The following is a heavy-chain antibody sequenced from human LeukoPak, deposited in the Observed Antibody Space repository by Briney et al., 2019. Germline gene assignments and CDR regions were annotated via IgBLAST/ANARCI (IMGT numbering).Heavy chain of an antibody. D-gene: IGHD6-13*01. CDR1: GGSFSGYY. J-gene: IGHJ4*02. V-gene: IGHV4-34*01. CDR2: INHSGST. Sequence: SETLSLTCAVYGGSFSGYYWSWIRQPPGKGLEWIGEINHSGSTNYNPSLKSRVTISVDTSKNQFSLKLSSVTAADTAVYYCARGEDSSSWYYFDYWGQGTLVTVSS. CDR3: ARGEDSSSWYYFDY.